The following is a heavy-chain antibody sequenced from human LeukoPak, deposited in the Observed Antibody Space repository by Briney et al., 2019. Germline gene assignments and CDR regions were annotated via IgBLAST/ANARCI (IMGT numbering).Heavy chain of an antibody. D-gene: IGHD6-19*01. CDR2: INTNTGNP. V-gene: IGHV7-4-1*02. J-gene: IGHJ4*02. Sequence: ASVKVSCKASGYTFTSYAMNWVRQAPGQGLEWMGWINTNTGNPTYAQGFTGRFVFSLDTSVSTAYLQISSLKAEDTAVYYCAREDSSGWYPSGFDYWGQGTPVTVSS. CDR3: AREDSSGWYPSGFDY. CDR1: GYTFTSYA.